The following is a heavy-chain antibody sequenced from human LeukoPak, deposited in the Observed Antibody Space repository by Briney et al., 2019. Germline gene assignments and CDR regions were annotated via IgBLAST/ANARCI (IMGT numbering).Heavy chain of an antibody. V-gene: IGHV3-30*03. CDR2: ISYDGSNK. CDR3: AAVTPYFDY. CDR1: GFTFSSYG. J-gene: IGHJ4*02. D-gene: IGHD4-23*01. Sequence: PGGSLRLSCAASGFTFSSYGMHWVRQAPGKGLEWVAVISYDGSNKYYADSVKGRFTISRDNSKNTLYLQMNSLRAEDTAVYYCAAVTPYFDYWGQGTLVTVSS.